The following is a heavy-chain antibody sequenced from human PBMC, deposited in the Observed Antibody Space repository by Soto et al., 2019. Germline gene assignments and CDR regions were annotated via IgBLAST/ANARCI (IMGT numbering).Heavy chain of an antibody. Sequence: SETLSLTCTVSGGSISSYYWSWIRQPPGKGLEWIGYIYYSGSTNYNPSLKSRVTISVDTSKNQFSLKLSSVTAADTAVYYCARAIVLMVYAPGGYGMDVWGQGTTVTVSS. CDR2: IYYSGST. CDR1: GGSISSYY. J-gene: IGHJ6*02. V-gene: IGHV4-59*08. CDR3: ARAIVLMVYAPGGYGMDV. D-gene: IGHD2-8*01.